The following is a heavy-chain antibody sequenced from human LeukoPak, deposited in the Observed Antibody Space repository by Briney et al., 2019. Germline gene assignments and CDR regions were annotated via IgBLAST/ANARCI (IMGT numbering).Heavy chain of an antibody. V-gene: IGHV3-30*02. Sequence: PGGSLRLSCAASGFIFNSYGMHWVRQAPGKGLEWVAFIRYDGSNKYYADSVKGRFTISRDNSKNTLYLQMNSLRVEDTAVYYCATLPYYYDSSGSYYFDSWGQGTLVTVSS. CDR2: IRYDGSNK. CDR3: ATLPYYYDSSGSYYFDS. D-gene: IGHD3-22*01. CDR1: GFIFNSYG. J-gene: IGHJ4*02.